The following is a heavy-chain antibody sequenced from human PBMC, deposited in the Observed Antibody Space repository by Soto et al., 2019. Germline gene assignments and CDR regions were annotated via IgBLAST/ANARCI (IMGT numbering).Heavy chain of an antibody. Sequence: QVQLVESGGGLVKPGGSLRLSCAASGFTFSDYYMSWIRQAPGKGLEWVSYISSSSSYTNYADSVKGRFTISRDNAKNSLYLQMNSLRAEDTAVYYCARDDSGYAYYYYHGMDVWGQGTTVTVSS. J-gene: IGHJ6*02. V-gene: IGHV3-11*05. D-gene: IGHD5-12*01. CDR3: ARDDSGYAYYYYHGMDV. CDR2: ISSSSSYT. CDR1: GFTFSDYY.